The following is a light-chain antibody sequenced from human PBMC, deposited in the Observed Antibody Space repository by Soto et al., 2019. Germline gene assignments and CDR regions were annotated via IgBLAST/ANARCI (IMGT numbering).Light chain of an antibody. CDR3: QQSYSTPIT. Sequence: DIQMTQSPSSLSASVGDGVTITWRASQSISNYLNWYQQKPGKAPKVLIYAASNLQSGVPSRFSGSGSGTDFTLTISSLQPEDFATYYCQQSYSTPITFGQGTRLEIK. V-gene: IGKV1-39*01. CDR2: AAS. CDR1: QSISNY. J-gene: IGKJ5*01.